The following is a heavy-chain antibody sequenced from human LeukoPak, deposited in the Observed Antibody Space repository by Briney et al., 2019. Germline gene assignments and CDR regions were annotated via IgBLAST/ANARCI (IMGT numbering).Heavy chain of an antibody. CDR3: ASNYYGSGSYDY. Sequence: ASVTVSCKASGYTFTGYYMHWVRQAPGQGLEWMGWINPNSGGTNYAQKFQGKVTMTRDTSIITAYMELSRLRSDDTAVYYCASNYYGSGSYDYWGQGTLVTVSS. V-gene: IGHV1-2*02. CDR1: GYTFTGYY. J-gene: IGHJ4*02. CDR2: INPNSGGT. D-gene: IGHD3-10*01.